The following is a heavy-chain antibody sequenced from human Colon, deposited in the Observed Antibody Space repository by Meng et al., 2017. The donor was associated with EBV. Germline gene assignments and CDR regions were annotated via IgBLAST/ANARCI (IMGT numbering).Heavy chain of an antibody. CDR1: GGSINSGDYY. CDR2: IYYTGST. Sequence: QGRLQCAGPGLVKHSQTLSLTCTVSGGSINSGDYYWSWIRQPPGKGLEWIGYIYYTGSTYYNPSLKSRVTISMDTSKNQFSLRLSSVTAADTAVYYCARNYYFDYWGQGTLVTVSS. V-gene: IGHV4-30-4*01. CDR3: ARNYYFDY. J-gene: IGHJ4*02.